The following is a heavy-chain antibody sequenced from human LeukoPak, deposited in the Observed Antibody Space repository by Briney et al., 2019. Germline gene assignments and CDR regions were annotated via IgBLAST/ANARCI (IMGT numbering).Heavy chain of an antibody. CDR2: ISAYNGNT. CDR1: GYTFTSYG. V-gene: IGHV1-18*01. J-gene: IGHJ4*02. D-gene: IGHD3-22*01. CDR3: ARGGAEPYYYDSSGYYGRGTSFDY. Sequence: VASVKDSCKSSGYTFTSYGISWVRQAPGQGLDWMGCISAYNGNTNYAQKLQGRVTMTTDTSTSTAYMELRRLRSDDTAVYYCARGGAEPYYYDSSGYYGRGTSFDYWGQGTLVTVSS.